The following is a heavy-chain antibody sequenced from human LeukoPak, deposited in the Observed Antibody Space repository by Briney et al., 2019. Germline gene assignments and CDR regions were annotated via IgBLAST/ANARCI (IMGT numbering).Heavy chain of an antibody. CDR3: ARDDSSGYYPLDY. J-gene: IGHJ4*02. CDR2: INSDGSST. Sequence: GGSLRLSCAASGFTFDDYVMHWVRQASGKGLEWVSGINSDGSSTSYADSVKGRFTISRDNAKNTLYLQMNSLRAEDTAVYYCARDDSSGYYPLDYWGQGTLVTVSS. CDR1: GFTFDDYV. V-gene: IGHV3-74*01. D-gene: IGHD3-22*01.